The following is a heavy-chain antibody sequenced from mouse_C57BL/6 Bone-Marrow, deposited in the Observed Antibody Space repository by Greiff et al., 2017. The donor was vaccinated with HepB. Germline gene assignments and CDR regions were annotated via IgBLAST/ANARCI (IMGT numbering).Heavy chain of an antibody. V-gene: IGHV5-6*01. CDR3: ARHPYYYGSSYDYYAMVY. CDR1: GFTFSSYG. Sequence: EVNVVESGGDLVKPGGSLKLSCAASGFTFSSYGMSWVRQTPDKRLEWVATISSGGSYTYYPDSVKGRFTISRDNAKNTLYLQMSSLKSEDTAMYYCARHPYYYGSSYDYYAMVYWGQGTSVTVSS. J-gene: IGHJ4*01. CDR2: ISSGGSYT. D-gene: IGHD1-1*01.